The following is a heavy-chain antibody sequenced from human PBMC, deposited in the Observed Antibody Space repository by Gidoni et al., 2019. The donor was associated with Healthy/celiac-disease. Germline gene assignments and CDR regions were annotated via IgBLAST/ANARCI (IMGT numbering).Heavy chain of an antibody. CDR2: ISSSSSYI. V-gene: IGHV3-21*01. CDR3: ARKAVAGAYNWFDP. CDR1: GFTFRSYS. D-gene: IGHD6-19*01. J-gene: IGHJ5*02. Sequence: EVQLVESGGGLVKPGGSLRLSCAASGFTFRSYSMNWVRQAPGKGLEWVSSISSSSSYIYYADSVKGRFTISRDNAKNSLYLQMNSLRAEDTAVYYCARKAVAGAYNWFDPWGQGTLVTVSS.